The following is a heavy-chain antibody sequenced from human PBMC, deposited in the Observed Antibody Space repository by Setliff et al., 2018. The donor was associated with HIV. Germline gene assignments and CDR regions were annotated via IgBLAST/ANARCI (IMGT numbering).Heavy chain of an antibody. D-gene: IGHD6-19*01. CDR3: ARGRWGGGAGAPSYYFDS. CDR2: IYYSGSN. V-gene: IGHV4-30-4*01. Sequence: SETLSLTCTVSGASTNSGDSYWTWIRQSPGKGLEWIGFIYYSGSNYYNPSLKSRISISLDASKSQFSLWLTSVTAADTAVYYCARGRWGGGAGAPSYYFDSWGQGTLVTVSS. J-gene: IGHJ4*02. CDR1: GASTNSGDSY.